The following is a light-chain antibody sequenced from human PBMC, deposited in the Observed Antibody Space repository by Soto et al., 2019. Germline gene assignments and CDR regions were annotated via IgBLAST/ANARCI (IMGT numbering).Light chain of an antibody. CDR1: STDVGNYNY. CDR2: DVN. CDR3: SSYAGSNNWV. J-gene: IGLJ2*01. V-gene: IGLV2-8*01. Sequence: QCALTQPPSASGSPGQSLTISCTGTSTDVGNYNYVSWYQQHPGKAPKLMISDVNRRPSGVPDRFSGSKSGNTASLTVSELQAEDEADYYCSSYAGSNNWVFGGGTKLTVL.